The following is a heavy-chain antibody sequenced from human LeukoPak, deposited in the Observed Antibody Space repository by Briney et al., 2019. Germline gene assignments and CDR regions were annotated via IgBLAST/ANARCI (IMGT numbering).Heavy chain of an antibody. D-gene: IGHD4-17*01. J-gene: IGHJ4*02. CDR1: GYTFTGYY. Sequence: ASVKVSCKASGYTFTGYYMHWVRQAPGQGLEWMGWINPNSGGTNYAQKFQGRVTMTRDTSISTAYMELSRLRSDDTAVYYCAREDYGDYAVDYWGQGTLVTVSS. CDR3: AREDYGDYAVDY. CDR2: INPNSGGT. V-gene: IGHV1-2*02.